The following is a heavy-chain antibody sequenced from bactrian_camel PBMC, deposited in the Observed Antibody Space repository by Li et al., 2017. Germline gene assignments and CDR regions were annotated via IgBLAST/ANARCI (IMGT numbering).Heavy chain of an antibody. Sequence: DVQLVESGGGTVQSGGSLRLSCLVSGYLYGGNCVGWFRQAPGKEREDVASIYAYDGSTVYGDSVKGRFTIFKDNAGTTLSLQMNDLRPEDTAMYFCAARPINTRRCVAGGTTEFGYWGEGTQVTVS. J-gene: IGHJ6*01. CDR2: IYAYDGST. D-gene: IGHD1*01. V-gene: IGHV3S44*01. CDR3: AARPINTRRCVAGGTTEFGY. CDR1: GYLYGGNC.